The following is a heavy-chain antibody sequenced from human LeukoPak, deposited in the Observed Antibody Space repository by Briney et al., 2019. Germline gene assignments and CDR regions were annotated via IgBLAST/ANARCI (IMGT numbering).Heavy chain of an antibody. D-gene: IGHD2-21*01. CDR1: GGSFSGNY. CDR3: AGHLTAVSLLFDY. CDR2: IYYSGST. Sequence: KPSETLSLTCAVYGGSFSGNYWSWIRQPPGKGLEWIGYIYYSGSTNYNPSLKSRVTISVDTSKNQFSLKLSSVTAADTAVYYCAGHLTAVSLLFDYWGQGTLVTVSS. J-gene: IGHJ4*02. V-gene: IGHV4-59*08.